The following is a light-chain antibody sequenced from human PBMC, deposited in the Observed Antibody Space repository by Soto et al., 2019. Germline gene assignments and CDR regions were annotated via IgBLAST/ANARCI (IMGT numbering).Light chain of an antibody. V-gene: IGKV3-15*01. J-gene: IGKJ1*01. Sequence: IVLTQSPDSLSSSPRERAMLSCRASQSVSSNHLAWYQQKPGQAPRLLIYGASTRATGIPARFSGSGSGTEFTLIISSLQSEDSAVYYCQQYNSWLWTFGQGTKVDIK. CDR1: QSVSSN. CDR2: GAS. CDR3: QQYNSWLWT.